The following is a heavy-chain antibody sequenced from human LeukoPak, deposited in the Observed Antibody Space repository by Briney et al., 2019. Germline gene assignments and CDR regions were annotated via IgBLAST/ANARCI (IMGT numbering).Heavy chain of an antibody. CDR1: GFTVSSNY. V-gene: IGHV3-66*01. CDR3: ARYPVGAGLPDAFDI. D-gene: IGHD1-26*01. Sequence: PGGSLRLSCAASGFTVSSNYMSWVRQVPGKGLEWVSVLYSGGDTYYADSVKGRFTISRDNSKNTLYLHMNSLRAEDTAVYYCARYPVGAGLPDAFDIWGQGTMVTVSS. CDR2: LYSGGDT. J-gene: IGHJ3*02.